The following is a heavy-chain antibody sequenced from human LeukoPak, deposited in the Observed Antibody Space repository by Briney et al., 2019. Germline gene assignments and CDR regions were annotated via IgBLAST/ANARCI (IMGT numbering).Heavy chain of an antibody. V-gene: IGHV3-49*02. J-gene: IGHJ3*02. Sequence: GGSLRLSCAASGFTFRNAWMSWVRQAPGKGLEWVGFIRSKAYGGTTEDAASVKGRSTISRDDSKSIAYLQMNSPKTEDTAVYYCTRRSGYSYGDAFDIWGQGTMVTVSS. CDR3: TRRSGYSYGDAFDI. D-gene: IGHD5-18*01. CDR1: GFTFRNAW. CDR2: IRSKAYGGTT.